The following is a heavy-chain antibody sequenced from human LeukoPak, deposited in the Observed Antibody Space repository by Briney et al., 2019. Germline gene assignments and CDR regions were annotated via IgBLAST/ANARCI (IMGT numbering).Heavy chain of an antibody. CDR2: IYHSGST. CDR1: GYSISSGYY. V-gene: IGHV4-38-2*02. D-gene: IGHD3-9*01. J-gene: IGHJ3*02. Sequence: SETLPLTCTVSGYSISSGYYWGWIRQPPGKGLEWIGSIYHSGSTYYNPSLKSRVTISVDTSKNQFSLKLSSVTAADTAVYYCARRPDILTGFRAFDIWGQGTMVTVSS. CDR3: ARRPDILTGFRAFDI.